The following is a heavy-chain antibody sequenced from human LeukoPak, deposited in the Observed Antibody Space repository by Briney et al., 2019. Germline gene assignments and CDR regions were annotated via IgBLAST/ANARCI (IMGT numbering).Heavy chain of an antibody. CDR3: AKDASWGWFER. J-gene: IGHJ5*02. V-gene: IGHV3-23*01. Sequence: GGSLRLSCAASGLTFSSYAMSWVRHAPGGGLDCAADISGSDGSTYYADSVKGRFTISRDKPKITLNVQMTGLRAEDTGVYYCAKDASWGWFERWGQRVLVTASS. D-gene: IGHD7-27*01. CDR2: ISGSDGST. CDR1: GLTFSSYA.